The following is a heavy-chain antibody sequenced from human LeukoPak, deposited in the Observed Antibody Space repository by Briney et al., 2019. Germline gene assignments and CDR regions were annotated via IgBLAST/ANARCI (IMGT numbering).Heavy chain of an antibody. J-gene: IGHJ3*02. CDR1: GFTFSSYG. V-gene: IGHV3-30*18. D-gene: IGHD3-10*01. CDR3: AKGNLLLWFGESPFDAFDI. Sequence: GGSLRLSCAASGFTFSSYGMHWVRQAPGKGLEWVAVISYDGSNKYYADSVKGRFTISRDNSKNTLYLQMNSLRAEDTAVYYRAKGNLLLWFGESPFDAFDIWGQGTMVTVSS. CDR2: ISYDGSNK.